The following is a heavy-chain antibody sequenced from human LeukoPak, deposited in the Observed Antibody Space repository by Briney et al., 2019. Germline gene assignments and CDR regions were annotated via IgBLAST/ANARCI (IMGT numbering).Heavy chain of an antibody. J-gene: IGHJ4*02. V-gene: IGHV3-30*02. CDR1: GFTFSGSG. Sequence: GGSLRLSCAASGFTFSGSGMHWVRQAPGKGLEWVAFIRYHGSDKFYADSVKGRFTISRDNSKNTLYLQMNSLRPEDTSVYYCARSPASWYFDYWGQGTLVTVSS. CDR3: ARSPASWYFDY. D-gene: IGHD2-2*01. CDR2: IRYHGSDK.